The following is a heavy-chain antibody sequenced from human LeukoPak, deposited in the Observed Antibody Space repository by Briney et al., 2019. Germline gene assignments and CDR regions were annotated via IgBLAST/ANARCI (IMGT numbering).Heavy chain of an antibody. CDR2: IYHSGST. CDR3: ARANVLLWFGELSNWFDP. Sequence: SQTLSLTCAVSGGSISSGGYSWSWIRQPPGKGLECIGYIYHSGSTYYNPSLKSRVTISVDRSKNQFSLKLSSVTAADTAVYYCARANVLLWFGELSNWFDPWGQGTLVTVSS. D-gene: IGHD3-10*01. CDR1: GGSISSGGYS. J-gene: IGHJ5*02. V-gene: IGHV4-30-2*01.